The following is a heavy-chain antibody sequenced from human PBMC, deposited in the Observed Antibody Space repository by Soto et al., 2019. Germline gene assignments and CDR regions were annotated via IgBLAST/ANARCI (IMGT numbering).Heavy chain of an antibody. CDR3: ARAGFAMATSDS. Sequence: GGSLRLSCVASGFTFTNYGIHWFRQAPGKGLEWVAFISYDGTNKYYADSVKGRFTISTDISRNTLYLQMNSLRDEDTAVYYCARAGFAMATSDSWGQGTLVTVSS. J-gene: IGHJ4*02. CDR2: ISYDGTNK. V-gene: IGHV3-30*03. D-gene: IGHD5-18*01. CDR1: GFTFTNYG.